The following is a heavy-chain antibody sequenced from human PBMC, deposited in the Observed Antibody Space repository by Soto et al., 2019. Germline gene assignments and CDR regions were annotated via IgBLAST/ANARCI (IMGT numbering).Heavy chain of an antibody. Sequence: EVQLLESGGGLVQPGGSLRLSCAASGFTFSDYAMNWVRQAPGKGLDWVSGIRGSGGDTYYTDSVNGRFTISRDNSKNTLYLQMSSLRADDTAVYVCAKGCCSGVSCGWFDPWGQGTLVTVSS. D-gene: IGHD2-15*01. J-gene: IGHJ5*02. CDR1: GFTFSDYA. CDR2: IRGSGGDT. V-gene: IGHV3-23*01. CDR3: AKGCCSGVSCGWFDP.